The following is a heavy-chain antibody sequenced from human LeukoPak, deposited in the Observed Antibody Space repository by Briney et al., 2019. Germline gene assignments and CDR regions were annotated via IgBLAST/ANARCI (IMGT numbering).Heavy chain of an antibody. CDR2: IYNSGST. Sequence: SETLSLTYTVSGGSIRSSSYYWGWVRQPPGKGLEWIGSIYNSGSTYYNPSLKSRVTISVDTSKNQFSLKLSSVTAADTAVYYCARRETGKRGRFDYWGQGTLVTVSS. CDR1: GGSIRSSSYY. CDR3: ARRETGKRGRFDY. V-gene: IGHV4-39*07. J-gene: IGHJ4*02. D-gene: IGHD1-26*01.